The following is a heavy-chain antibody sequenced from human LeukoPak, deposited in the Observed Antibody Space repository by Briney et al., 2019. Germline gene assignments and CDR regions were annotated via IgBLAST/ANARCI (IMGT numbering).Heavy chain of an antibody. CDR3: AKGDRITIFGVVPRFGSY. J-gene: IGHJ4*02. CDR1: GFTFSSYG. D-gene: IGHD3-3*01. Sequence: GGSLRLSCAASGFTFSSYGMHWVRQAPGKGLEWVAFIRYDGSNKYYADSVKGRFTISRDNSKNTLYLQMNSLRAEDTAVYYCAKGDRITIFGVVPRFGSYWGQGTLVTVSS. CDR2: IRYDGSNK. V-gene: IGHV3-30*02.